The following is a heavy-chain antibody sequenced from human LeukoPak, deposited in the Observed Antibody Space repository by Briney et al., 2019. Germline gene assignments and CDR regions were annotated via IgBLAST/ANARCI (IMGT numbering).Heavy chain of an antibody. J-gene: IGHJ5*02. CDR1: GYTFTGYY. Sequence: ASVKVSCKASGYTFTGYYMHWVRQAPGQGLEWMGWTNPNSGGTNYAQKFQGRVTMTRDTSISTAYMELSRLRFDDTAVYYCARGYCSSTSCYMGAGWFDPWGQGTLVTVSS. CDR3: ARGYCSSTSCYMGAGWFDP. V-gene: IGHV1-2*02. D-gene: IGHD2-2*02. CDR2: TNPNSGGT.